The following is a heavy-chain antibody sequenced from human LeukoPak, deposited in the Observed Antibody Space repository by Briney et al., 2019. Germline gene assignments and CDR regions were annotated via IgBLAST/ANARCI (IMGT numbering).Heavy chain of an antibody. D-gene: IGHD1-1*01. V-gene: IGHV3-23*01. Sequence: GGSLRLSCAASGFTFSSYAMSWARQAPGKGLEWVSAISGSGGGTYYADSVKGRFTISRDNSKNTLYLQMNSLRAEDTAVYYCAKDDELEGPYYFDYWGQGTLVTVSS. CDR1: GFTFSSYA. J-gene: IGHJ4*02. CDR2: ISGSGGGT. CDR3: AKDDELEGPYYFDY.